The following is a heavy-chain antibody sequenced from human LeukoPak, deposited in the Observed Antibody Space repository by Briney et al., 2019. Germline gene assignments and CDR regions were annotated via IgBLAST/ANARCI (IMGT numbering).Heavy chain of an antibody. J-gene: IGHJ4*02. Sequence: GGSLRLSCSASGLTFSSYAMHWVRQAPGKGLEYVSAISSNGGSTYYADSVKGRFTISRDNSKNTLYLQMSSLRAEDTAVYYCVKVSYDSSGYYYETTFDYWGQGTLVTVSS. V-gene: IGHV3-64D*06. D-gene: IGHD3-22*01. CDR3: VKVSYDSSGYYYETTFDY. CDR2: ISSNGGST. CDR1: GLTFSSYA.